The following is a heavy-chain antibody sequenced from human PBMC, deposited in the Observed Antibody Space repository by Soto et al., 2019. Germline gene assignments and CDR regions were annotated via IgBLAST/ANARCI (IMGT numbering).Heavy chain of an antibody. CDR3: ARVWADYGDYAEYFQH. CDR1: GGSISSYY. V-gene: IGHV4-59*01. J-gene: IGHJ1*01. D-gene: IGHD4-17*01. CDR2: IYYSGST. Sequence: PSDTLSLTCTVSGGSISSYYWSWIRQPPGKGLEWIGYIYYSGSTNYNPSLKSRVTISVDTSKNQFPLELSSVTAADTAVYYCARVWADYGDYAEYFQHWGQGTLVTVSS.